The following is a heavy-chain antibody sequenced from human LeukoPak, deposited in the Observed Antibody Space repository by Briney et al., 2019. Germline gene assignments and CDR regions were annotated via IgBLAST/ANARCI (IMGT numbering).Heavy chain of an antibody. V-gene: IGHV3-30*19. Sequence: GGSLRLSCAASGFTFSSYGMHWVRQAPGKGLEWVAVISYDGSKKYYADSVKGRFTISRDNSKNTLYLQMNSLRAEDTAVYYCAKEGIVVVPAASDLYYMDVWGKGTTVTVSS. CDR3: AKEGIVVVPAASDLYYMDV. CDR2: ISYDGSKK. J-gene: IGHJ6*03. D-gene: IGHD2-2*01. CDR1: GFTFSSYG.